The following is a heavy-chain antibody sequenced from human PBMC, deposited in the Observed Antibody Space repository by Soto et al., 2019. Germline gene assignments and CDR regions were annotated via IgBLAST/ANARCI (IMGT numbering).Heavy chain of an antibody. V-gene: IGHV3-23*01. Sequence: GGSLRLSCAASGFTFSSYAMSWVRQAPGKGLEWVSAISGSGGSTYYADSVKGRFTISRDNSKNTLYLQMNSLRAEDTAVYYCAKDRRPDCSGGSCYPRYYYYYMDVWGKGTTVTVSS. CDR1: GFTFSSYA. CDR2: ISGSGGST. CDR3: AKDRRPDCSGGSCYPRYYYYYMDV. J-gene: IGHJ6*03. D-gene: IGHD2-15*01.